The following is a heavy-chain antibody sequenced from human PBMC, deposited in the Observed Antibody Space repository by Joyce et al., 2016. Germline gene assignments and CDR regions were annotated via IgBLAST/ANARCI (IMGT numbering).Heavy chain of an antibody. CDR2: LHNSGTT. CDR3: ARGVYCGDGCYSGTDR. J-gene: IGHJ5*02. Sequence: QVQLQESGPGLVKPSQTLSLTCAVSGVSITSSFNWWTWIRQHPEKGLEWIGYLHNSGTTYYNPSLQSRLTISLDTSKNLFSLKLSSVTAADTAVYYCARGVYCGDGCYSGTDRWGQGALVIVSS. CDR1: GVSITSSFNW. V-gene: IGHV4-31*11. D-gene: IGHD2-21*02.